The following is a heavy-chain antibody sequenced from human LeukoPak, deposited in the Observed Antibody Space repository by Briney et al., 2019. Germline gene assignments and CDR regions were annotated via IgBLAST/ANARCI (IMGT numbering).Heavy chain of an antibody. CDR3: AKDVGYSSTFTFEY. V-gene: IGHV3-9*01. CDR1: GFTFDDYA. J-gene: IGHJ4*02. Sequence: GRSLRLSCTASGFTFDDYATHWVRQAPGKGLEWVSGIVWNSGSIDYADSVKGRFTISRDNAKNSLYLQMNSLRAEDTALYYCAKDVGYSSTFTFEYWGQGTLVTVSS. D-gene: IGHD6-19*01. CDR2: IVWNSGSI.